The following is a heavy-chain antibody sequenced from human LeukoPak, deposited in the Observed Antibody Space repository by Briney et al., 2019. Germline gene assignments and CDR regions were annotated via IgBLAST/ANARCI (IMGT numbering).Heavy chain of an antibody. J-gene: IGHJ4*02. CDR2: IWHDGNNK. Sequence: GGSLRLSCAASRFTFSNYGMHWVRQAPGKGLEWVAVIWHDGNNKYYADSVKGRFTLSRDNSKNTLYLQMNSLRAEDTAVYYCATEYDYWGRGTLVTVSS. V-gene: IGHV3-33*01. CDR1: RFTFSNYG. CDR3: ATEYDY.